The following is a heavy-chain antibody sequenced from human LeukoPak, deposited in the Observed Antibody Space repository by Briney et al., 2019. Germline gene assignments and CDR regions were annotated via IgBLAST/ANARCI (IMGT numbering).Heavy chain of an antibody. CDR3: ARGVAYCGGDCYPIAP. CDR2: INPNSGGT. J-gene: IGHJ5*02. CDR1: GYTFTGYY. D-gene: IGHD2-21*02. Sequence: ASVKVSCKASGYTFTGYYMHWVRQAPGQGLEWMGWINPNSGGTNYAQKFQGRVTTTRDTSISTAYMELSRLRSDDTAVYYCARGVAYCGGDCYPIAPWGQGTLVTVSS. V-gene: IGHV1-2*02.